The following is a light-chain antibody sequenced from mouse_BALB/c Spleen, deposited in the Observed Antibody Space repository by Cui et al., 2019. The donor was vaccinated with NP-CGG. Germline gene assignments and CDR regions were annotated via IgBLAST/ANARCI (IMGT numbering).Light chain of an antibody. J-gene: IGLJ1*01. CDR1: TGAVTTNNY. V-gene: IGLV1*01. CDR3: ALWYSNHWV. Sequence: QAVVTQEYALTTSPGEIVTLTCRSSTGAVTTNNYANWVQEKPDHLFTGLIGGTNNRAPGVPARFSGSLIGDKAALTITGAQTEDEAMYFCALWYSNHWVFGGGTKLTVL. CDR2: GTN.